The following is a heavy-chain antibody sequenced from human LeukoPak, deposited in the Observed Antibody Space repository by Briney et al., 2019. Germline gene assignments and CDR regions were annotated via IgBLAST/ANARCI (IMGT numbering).Heavy chain of an antibody. V-gene: IGHV3-7*01. D-gene: IGHD6-13*01. Sequence: ETLSLTCGVNGEPFSGHYWSWIRQSPGKGLEWVATINQDVSQIKYVDSVKGRFTISRDNAKNSLYLQMNSLRAEDTAVYYCAKLGYNSWDFDYWGQGTVVTVSS. CDR3: AKLGYNSWDFDY. J-gene: IGHJ4*02. CDR1: GEPFSGHY. CDR2: INQDVSQI.